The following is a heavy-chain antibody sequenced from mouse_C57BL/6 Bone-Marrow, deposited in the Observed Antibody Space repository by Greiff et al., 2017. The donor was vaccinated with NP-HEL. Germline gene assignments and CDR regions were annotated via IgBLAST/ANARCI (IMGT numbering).Heavy chain of an antibody. Sequence: VQLQQPGAELVKPGASVKLSCKASGYTFTSYWMHWVKQRPGQGLEWIGMIHPNSGSTNYNEKFKSKATLTVDKSSSTAYMQLSSLTSEDSAVYYCARWGQLRLRTSYYCDYWGQGTTLTVSS. CDR2: IHPNSGST. J-gene: IGHJ2*01. CDR3: ARWGQLRLRTSYYCDY. V-gene: IGHV1-64*01. CDR1: GYTFTSYW. D-gene: IGHD3-2*02.